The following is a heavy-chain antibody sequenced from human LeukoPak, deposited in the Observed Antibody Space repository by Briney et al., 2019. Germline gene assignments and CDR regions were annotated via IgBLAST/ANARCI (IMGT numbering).Heavy chain of an antibody. V-gene: IGHV4-34*01. CDR1: GGSISSYY. CDR3: ARGADYGDYDWFDP. Sequence: SETLSLTCTVSGGSISSYYWSWIRQPPGKGLEWIGEINHSGSTNYNPSLKSRVTISVDTSKNQFSLKLSSVTAADTAVYYCARGADYGDYDWFDPWGQGTLVTVSS. CDR2: INHSGST. J-gene: IGHJ5*02. D-gene: IGHD4-17*01.